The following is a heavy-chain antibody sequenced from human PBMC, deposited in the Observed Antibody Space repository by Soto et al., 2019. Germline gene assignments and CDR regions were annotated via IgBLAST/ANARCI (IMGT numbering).Heavy chain of an antibody. J-gene: IGHJ5*02. D-gene: IGHD6-6*01. CDR1: GFTFSSYG. V-gene: IGHV3-33*01. CDR3: ARDPRHPGGAARRSFGWFDP. CDR2: IWYDGSNK. Sequence: QVQLVESGGGVVQPGRSLRLSCAASGFTFSSYGMHWVRQAPGKGLEWVAVIWYDGSNKYYADSVKGRFTISRDNSKNPLYLQMNSLRAEETAVYYCARDPRHPGGAARRSFGWFDPWGQGTLVTVSS.